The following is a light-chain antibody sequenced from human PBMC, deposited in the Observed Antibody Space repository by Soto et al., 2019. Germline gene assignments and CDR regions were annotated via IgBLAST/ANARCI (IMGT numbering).Light chain of an antibody. CDR1: QGISSW. V-gene: IGKV1-5*03. J-gene: IGKJ1*01. CDR3: QQYNSYGT. CDR2: KAS. Sequence: DIQMTQSPSTLPASVGDTVTITCRASQGISSWLAWYQQKPGKAPMLLIYKASTLDSGVPSGFSGSGSGTESTLTISSLQPDDFAAYYCQQYNSYGTFGQGTKVEIK.